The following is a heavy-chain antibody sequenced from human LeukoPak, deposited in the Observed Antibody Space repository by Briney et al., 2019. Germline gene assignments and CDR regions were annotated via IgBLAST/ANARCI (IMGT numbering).Heavy chain of an antibody. Sequence: GGSLTLSCAASGFTFSNYWMHWVRQAPGKGLVWVSRINSDGSSTTYADSVKGRFTISRDNGQNTLYLQMNSLRAEDTAVYYCARSSHYDILTGYSEEDAFDIWGPGTMVTVSS. CDR3: ARSSHYDILTGYSEEDAFDI. D-gene: IGHD3-9*01. CDR1: GFTFSNYW. V-gene: IGHV3-74*01. J-gene: IGHJ3*02. CDR2: INSDGSST.